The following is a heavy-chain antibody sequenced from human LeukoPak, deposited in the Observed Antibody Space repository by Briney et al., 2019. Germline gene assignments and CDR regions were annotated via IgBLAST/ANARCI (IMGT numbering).Heavy chain of an antibody. D-gene: IGHD5-12*01. V-gene: IGHV3-66*01. CDR1: GFTVSRSY. J-gene: IGHJ4*02. Sequence: GGSLRLSCAASGFTVSRSYMSWVRQAPGEGLEWVSVIYSGGSTYYADSVKDRFTISRDNSKNTLYLQMNSLRAEDTAVYYCAREVGGYSDKKGYFDYGGQGTLVTVSS. CDR3: AREVGGYSDKKGYFDY. CDR2: IYSGGST.